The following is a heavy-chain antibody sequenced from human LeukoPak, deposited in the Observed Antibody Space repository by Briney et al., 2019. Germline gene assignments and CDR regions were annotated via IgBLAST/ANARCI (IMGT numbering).Heavy chain of an antibody. CDR3: ARDRDTAMACSTP. CDR1: GFTFSNYG. Sequence: GGSLRLSCATSGFTFSNYGIHWVRQAPGKRLDWVAVMWSAGSIQYYADSVKGRFTISRDNAKNSLYLQINSLRDETTAVYYCARDRDTAMACSTPWGQGTLVTVSS. CDR2: MWSAGSIQ. D-gene: IGHD5-18*01. J-gene: IGHJ5*02. V-gene: IGHV3-33*01.